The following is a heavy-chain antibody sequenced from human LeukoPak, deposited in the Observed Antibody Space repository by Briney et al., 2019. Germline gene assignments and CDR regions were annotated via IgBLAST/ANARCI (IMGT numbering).Heavy chain of an antibody. CDR3: ARDSWAN. CDR1: GFTFSSYG. D-gene: IGHD1-26*01. V-gene: IGHV3-30*02. CDR2: IWYDGSNK. J-gene: IGHJ4*02. Sequence: GGSLRLSCAASGFTFSSYGMHWVRQAPGKGLKWVAFIWYDGSNKYYADSVKGRFTISRDNSKNTLYLQMNSLRPEDTAVYYCARDSWANWGQGTLVTVSS.